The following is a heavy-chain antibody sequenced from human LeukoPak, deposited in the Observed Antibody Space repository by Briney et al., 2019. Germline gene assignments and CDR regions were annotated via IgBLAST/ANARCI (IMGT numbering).Heavy chain of an antibody. J-gene: IGHJ4*02. D-gene: IGHD2-2*01. CDR2: ISAYNGNT. CDR1: GYTFTSNG. Sequence: ASVKVSCKASGYTFTSNGITWVRQAPGQGLEWMGWISAYNGNTNYAQKLQGRVTMTTDTSTSTAYMELRSLRSDDTAVYYCARAIFPTDIVVVRHFDYWGQGTLVTVSS. V-gene: IGHV1-18*01. CDR3: ARAIFPTDIVVVRHFDY.